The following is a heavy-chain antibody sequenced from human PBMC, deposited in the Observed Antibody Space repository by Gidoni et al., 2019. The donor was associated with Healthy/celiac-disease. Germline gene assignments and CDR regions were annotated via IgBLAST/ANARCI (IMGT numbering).Heavy chain of an antibody. J-gene: IGHJ6*03. CDR1: GFTFSNAW. D-gene: IGHD2-2*02. CDR2: IKSKTDGGTT. V-gene: IGHV3-15*01. CDR3: TTEPGYCSSTSCYIDYYYYMDV. Sequence: EVQLVESGGGLVKPGGSLRLSCAASGFTFSNAWMSWVRAAPGKGLEWVGRIKSKTDGGTTDYAAPVKGRFTISRDDSKNTLYLQMNSLKTEDTAVYYCTTEPGYCSSTSCYIDYYYYMDVWGKGTTVTVSS.